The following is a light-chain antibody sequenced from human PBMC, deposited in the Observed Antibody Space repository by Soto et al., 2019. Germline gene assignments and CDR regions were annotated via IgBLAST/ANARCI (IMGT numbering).Light chain of an antibody. CDR1: QSISSNY. Sequence: EIVLTQSPGTLSVSPGERATLSCRASQSISSNYLAWYQQKPGQAPSLLIYGASSRDTGIPDRFSGSGSGTDCTLTISRLEHEDSAIYYCQKYGSWPFGQGTKVEIK. J-gene: IGKJ1*01. V-gene: IGKV3-20*01. CDR2: GAS. CDR3: QKYGSWP.